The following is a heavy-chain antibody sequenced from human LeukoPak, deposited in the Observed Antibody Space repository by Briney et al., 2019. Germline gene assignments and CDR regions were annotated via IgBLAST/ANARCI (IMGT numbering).Heavy chain of an antibody. CDR1: GSTFSSYA. J-gene: IGHJ4*02. V-gene: IGHV3-30*04. CDR3: AIPGDY. CDR2: ISYDGSNK. Sequence: PGGSLRLSCAASGSTFSSYAMHWVRQAPGKGLEWVAVISYDGSNKYYADSVKGRFTISRDNSKNTLYLQMNSLRAEDTAVYYCAIPGDYWGQGTLVTVSS.